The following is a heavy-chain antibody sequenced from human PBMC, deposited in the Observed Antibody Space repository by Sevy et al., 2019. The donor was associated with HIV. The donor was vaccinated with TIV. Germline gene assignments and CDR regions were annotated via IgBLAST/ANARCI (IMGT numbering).Heavy chain of an antibody. J-gene: IGHJ6*02. D-gene: IGHD1-26*01. Sequence: GGSLRLSCTASEFTFSSYWMSWVRQAPGKGLEWVANIKQDGSEKYYVDSVKGRFTISRDNAKNSLYLQMNSLRAEDTAVYYCARSGGSYDYGMDVWGQGTTVTVSS. CDR1: EFTFSSYW. CDR3: ARSGGSYDYGMDV. V-gene: IGHV3-7*01. CDR2: IKQDGSEK.